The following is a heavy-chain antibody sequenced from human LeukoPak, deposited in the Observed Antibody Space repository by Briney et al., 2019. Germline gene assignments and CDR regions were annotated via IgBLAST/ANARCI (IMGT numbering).Heavy chain of an antibody. CDR1: GFTFSSYN. CDR3: AREGSDFWSGYSKGYFDY. Sequence: PGGSLRLSCAVSGFTFSSYNMNWVRRAPGKGLEWVSYICSSVGTRYYADSVKGRFTISRDNGKHSLYLQMNSLRAEDTAVYYCAREGSDFWSGYSKGYFDYWGQGTLVTVSS. D-gene: IGHD3-3*01. V-gene: IGHV3-48*01. CDR2: ICSSVGTR. J-gene: IGHJ4*02.